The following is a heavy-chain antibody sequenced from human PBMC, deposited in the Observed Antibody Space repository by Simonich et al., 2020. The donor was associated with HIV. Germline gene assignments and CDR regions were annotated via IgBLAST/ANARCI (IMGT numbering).Heavy chain of an antibody. CDR2: IRGSGGST. CDR3: AKDRYYNFWSGYYDY. J-gene: IGHJ4*02. Sequence: EVQLLESGGGLVQPGGSLRLSCAASGFTFSSYAISWVRQAPGKGVGWVSAIRGSGGSTYYADSVKGRFTISRDNSKNTLYLQMNSLRAEDTAVYYCAKDRYYNFWSGYYDYWGQGTLVTVSS. D-gene: IGHD3-3*01. CDR1: GFTFSSYA. V-gene: IGHV3-23*01.